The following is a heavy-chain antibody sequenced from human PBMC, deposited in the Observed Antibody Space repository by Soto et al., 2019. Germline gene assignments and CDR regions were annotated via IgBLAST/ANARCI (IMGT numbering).Heavy chain of an antibody. CDR2: FYYTGSI. CDR3: ARSMFYSDGSNYSPFDY. V-gene: IGHV4-61*01. Sequence: SETLSLTCTGSGGSVSSGNYYWSWIRQPPGKGLEWIGYFYYTGSINYNPSLKSRVTISIDASQNQFSLRLSSVTAADTAVYYCARSMFYSDGSNYSPFDYWGQGTLVTVSS. CDR1: GGSVSSGNYY. D-gene: IGHD3-22*01. J-gene: IGHJ4*02.